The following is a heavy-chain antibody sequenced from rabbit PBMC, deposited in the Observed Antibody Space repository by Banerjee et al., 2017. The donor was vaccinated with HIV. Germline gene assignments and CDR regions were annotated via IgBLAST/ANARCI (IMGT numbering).Heavy chain of an antibody. D-gene: IGHD7-1*01. Sequence: QSLEESGGDLVKPGASLTLTCTASGFSFSSGYYMCWVRQAPGKGLEWIACIGVGGGNTYYASWAKGRFTISSTSSTTVTLQMTSLTAADTATYFCARDAFSTTYIFDFWGPGTLVTVS. CDR2: IGVGGGNT. CDR1: GFSFSSGYY. V-gene: IGHV1S40*01. CDR3: ARDAFSTTYIFDF. J-gene: IGHJ4*01.